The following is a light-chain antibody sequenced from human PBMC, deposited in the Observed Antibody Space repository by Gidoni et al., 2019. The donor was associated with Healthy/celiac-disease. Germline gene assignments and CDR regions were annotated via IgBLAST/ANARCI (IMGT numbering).Light chain of an antibody. V-gene: IGKV2-28*01. CDR1: HSLLHSNGYNY. Sequence: IVIPQSPLFLPVTPGAPASISCRSSHSLLHSNGYNYLDWYLQKPGQSPQLLIYLGSNRASGVPDRFSGSGSGTDFTLKISRVEAEDVGVYYCMQALQTPTFGQGTRLEIK. CDR2: LGS. J-gene: IGKJ5*01. CDR3: MQALQTPT.